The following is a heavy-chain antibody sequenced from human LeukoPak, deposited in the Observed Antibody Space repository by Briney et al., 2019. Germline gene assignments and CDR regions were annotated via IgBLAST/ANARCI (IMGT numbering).Heavy chain of an antibody. D-gene: IGHD3-22*01. CDR1: GYSISSGYY. CDR3: ASATYDSSGYYY. V-gene: IGHV4-38-2*02. Sequence: SETLSLTCIVSGYSISSGYYWGWTRQPPGKGLEWIGSIYRGGSTHYNPSLTSRVTISVDTSKNQFSLKLNSVTAADTAVYYCASATYDSSGYYYWGQGTLDTVSS. J-gene: IGHJ4*02. CDR2: IYRGGST.